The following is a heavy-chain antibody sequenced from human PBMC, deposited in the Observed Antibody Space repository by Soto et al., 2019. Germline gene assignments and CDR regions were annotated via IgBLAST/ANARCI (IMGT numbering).Heavy chain of an antibody. J-gene: IGHJ6*02. D-gene: IGHD6-13*01. V-gene: IGHV3-7*01. CDR2: IKQDGSEK. Sequence: EVQLVVSGGGLVQPGGSLRLSCAASGFTFSSYWMSWVRQAPVKGLEWVGNIKQDGSEKNYVDFVKGRFTISRDNAKNSLYLQMNSLRAEDTAVYYCARIASAGRGWDVWGQGTTVVVSS. CDR3: ARIASAGRGWDV. CDR1: GFTFSSYW.